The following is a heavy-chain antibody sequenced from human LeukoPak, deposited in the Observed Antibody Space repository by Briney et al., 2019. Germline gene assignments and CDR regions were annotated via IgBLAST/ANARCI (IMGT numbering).Heavy chain of an antibody. CDR2: VSAYNGNT. D-gene: IGHD6-19*01. CDR1: GYTFTSYG. CDR3: ARDGEVIAVAETSFDY. V-gene: IGHV1-18*04. Sequence: ASVKVSCKASGYTFTSYGISWVRPAPGHWLESMGWVSAYNGNTNYAQKLQGRVTMTTDTSTSTAYMELRSLRSDDTAVYYCARDGEVIAVAETSFDYWGQGTLVTVSS. J-gene: IGHJ4*02.